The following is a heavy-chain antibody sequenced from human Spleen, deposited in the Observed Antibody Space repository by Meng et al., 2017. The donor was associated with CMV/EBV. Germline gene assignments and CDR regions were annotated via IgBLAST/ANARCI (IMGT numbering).Heavy chain of an antibody. CDR2: ISGSGGNT. V-gene: IGHV3-23*01. CDR1: VFTFSDYA. CDR3: AREQWLVKYFDY. Sequence: GGSLRLSCAASVFTFSDYAMTWVRQAPGKGLEWVSAISGSGGNTYYADSVKGRFTISRDNSKNTVYLQMNSLRAEDTAEYYCAREQWLVKYFDYWGQGTLVTVSS. J-gene: IGHJ4*02. D-gene: IGHD6-19*01.